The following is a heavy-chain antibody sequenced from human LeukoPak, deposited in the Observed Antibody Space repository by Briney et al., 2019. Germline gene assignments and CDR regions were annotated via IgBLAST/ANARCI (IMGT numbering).Heavy chain of an antibody. D-gene: IGHD5-12*01. V-gene: IGHV1-69*06. J-gene: IGHJ4*02. CDR1: GGTFSSYA. CDR2: IIPIFGTA. Sequence: ASVKVSCKASGGTFSSYAISWVRQAPGQGLEWMGGIIPIFGTANYAQKFQGRVTITADKSTSTAYMELSSLRSEDTAVYYCARAGDSGYDFDFDYWGQGTLVTVSS. CDR3: ARAGDSGYDFDFDY.